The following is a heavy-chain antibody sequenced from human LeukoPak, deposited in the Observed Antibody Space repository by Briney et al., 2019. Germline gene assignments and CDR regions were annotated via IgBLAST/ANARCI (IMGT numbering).Heavy chain of an antibody. V-gene: IGHV3-23*01. CDR3: TKDPNGDYVGAFDP. CDR2: ITGTHYTT. J-gene: IGHJ5*02. Sequence: GGSLGLSCAASGFTFSSFAMTWVRQAPGKGLEWVSSITGTHYTTYNTDSVKGRFTISRDNSKNTLYLQMNSLRADDTAVYYCTKDPNGDYVGAFDPWGQGTLVTASS. CDR1: GFTFSSFA. D-gene: IGHD4-17*01.